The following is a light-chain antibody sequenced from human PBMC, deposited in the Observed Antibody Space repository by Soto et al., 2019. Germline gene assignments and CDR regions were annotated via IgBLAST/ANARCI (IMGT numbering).Light chain of an antibody. Sequence: DIPLTQSPSFLSASVGDTVTITCRASQGMSTYLAWYRQKPGKVAKLLVRSASTLQSGVPPRLSGGASGTEFTLTISTLQPDDSGIYYCQQLNGYQLAFGGGTNVEIK. CDR2: SAS. CDR3: QQLNGYQLA. CDR1: QGMSTY. V-gene: IGKV1-9*01. J-gene: IGKJ4*01.